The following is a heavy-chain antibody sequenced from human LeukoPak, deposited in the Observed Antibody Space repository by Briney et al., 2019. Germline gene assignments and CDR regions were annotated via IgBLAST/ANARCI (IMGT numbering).Heavy chain of an antibody. J-gene: IGHJ4*02. CDR3: ARDRQWLRQFDY. V-gene: IGHV3-74*01. Sequence: GGSLRLSCAASGFTFSSYWIHWVRQAPGKGLVWVSRINSDGSSTSYADSVRGRFTISRDNAKDTLYLQMNSLRAEDTAVYYCARDRQWLRQFDYWGQGTLVTVSS. D-gene: IGHD5-12*01. CDR2: INSDGSST. CDR1: GFTFSSYW.